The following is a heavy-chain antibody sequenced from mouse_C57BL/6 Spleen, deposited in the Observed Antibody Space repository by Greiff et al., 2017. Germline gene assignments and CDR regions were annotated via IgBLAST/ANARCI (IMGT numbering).Heavy chain of an antibody. V-gene: IGHV1-15*01. CDR2: IDPGTGGT. CDR3: THSYDCYYWFAY. CDR1: GYTFTDYE. Sequence: VKLQESGAELVRPGASVTLSCKASGYTFTDYEMHWVKQTPVHGLEWIGAIDPGTGGTAYNQKFKGKAILTADKSSSTAYMELRSLTAEDSAVYFCTHSYDCYYWFAYWGQGTLVTVSA. J-gene: IGHJ3*01. D-gene: IGHD2-3*01.